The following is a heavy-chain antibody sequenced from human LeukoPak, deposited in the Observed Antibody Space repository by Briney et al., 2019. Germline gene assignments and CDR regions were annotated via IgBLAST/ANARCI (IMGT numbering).Heavy chain of an antibody. Sequence: ASVKVSCKASGYTFTSYGIIWVRQAPGQGLEWMGWISAYNGNTNYAQKLQGRVTMTTDTSTSTAYMELRSLRSDDTAVYYCARNSGSYLEGGAFDIWGQGTMVTVSS. V-gene: IGHV1-18*01. J-gene: IGHJ3*02. CDR2: ISAYNGNT. CDR3: ARNSGSYLEGGAFDI. CDR1: GYTFTSYG. D-gene: IGHD1-26*01.